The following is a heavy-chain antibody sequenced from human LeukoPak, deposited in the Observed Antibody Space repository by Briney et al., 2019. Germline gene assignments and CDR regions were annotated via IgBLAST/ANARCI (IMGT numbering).Heavy chain of an antibody. CDR3: ARVGIPQFYYYMDV. CDR2: INTNTGNP. D-gene: IGHD2-21*01. Sequence: ASVKVSCKASGYTFTSYSMNWVRQAPGQGLEWMGWINTNTGNPTYAQGFTGRFVFSLDTSVSTAYLQITSLKAEDTAVYYCARVGIPQFYYYMDVWGKGTTVTVSS. J-gene: IGHJ6*03. V-gene: IGHV7-4-1*02. CDR1: GYTFTSYS.